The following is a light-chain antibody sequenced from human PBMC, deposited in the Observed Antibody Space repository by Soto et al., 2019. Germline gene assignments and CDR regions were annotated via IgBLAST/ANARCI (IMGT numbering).Light chain of an antibody. CDR1: QSVLLTSNNKNH. CDR3: QQYYTTLT. V-gene: IGKV4-1*01. Sequence: DIVLTQSPDSLAVSLGERATINCESSQSVLLTSNNKNHLAWYQQKPGQPPKVLISWASTRESGVPDRFSGSGSGTDFTLTITSLQAEDVAVYYCQQYYTTLTFGGGTKVEIK. J-gene: IGKJ4*01. CDR2: WAS.